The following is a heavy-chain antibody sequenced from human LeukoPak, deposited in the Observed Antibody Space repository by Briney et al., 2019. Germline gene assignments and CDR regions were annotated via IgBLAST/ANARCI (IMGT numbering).Heavy chain of an antibody. Sequence: ASVKVSCKASGYTFTSYDTNWVRQATGQGLEWMGWMNPNSGNTGYAQKFQGRVTMTRNTSISTAYMELSSLRSEDTAVYYCARLYYDFWSGYYNYYYYGMDVWGQGTTVTVSS. V-gene: IGHV1-8*01. CDR2: MNPNSGNT. CDR1: GYTFTSYD. D-gene: IGHD3-3*01. J-gene: IGHJ6*02. CDR3: ARLYYDFWSGYYNYYYYGMDV.